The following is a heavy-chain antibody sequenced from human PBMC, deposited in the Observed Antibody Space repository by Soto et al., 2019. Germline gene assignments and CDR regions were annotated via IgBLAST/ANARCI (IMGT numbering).Heavy chain of an antibody. Sequence: GSLRLSCAASGFTFSNYAMRWVRQAPGKGLEWVSSLDAGGSNTYYADSVKGRFTISRDNTNNAVYLQMDSLTVEDTAVYYCARGRSGEFSTWYFFDYWGQGTLVTVSS. CDR2: LDAGGSNT. D-gene: IGHD6-13*01. CDR3: ARGRSGEFSTWYFFDY. J-gene: IGHJ4*02. V-gene: IGHV3-23*01. CDR1: GFTFSNYA.